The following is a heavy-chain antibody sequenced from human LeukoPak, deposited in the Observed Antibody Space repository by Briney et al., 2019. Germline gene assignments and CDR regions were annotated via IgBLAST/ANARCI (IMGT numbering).Heavy chain of an antibody. Sequence: PGGSLRLSCAASGFTFSTYWMSWVRQAPGKGLEWVANIRQDGSDKYYVDSVKGRFTISRDYAKNSLYLQMNSLRAEDTAVYYCARDGGSAIPFDYWGQGTLVTVSS. CDR3: ARDGGSAIPFDY. V-gene: IGHV3-7*01. CDR1: GFTFSTYW. J-gene: IGHJ4*02. CDR2: IRQDGSDK.